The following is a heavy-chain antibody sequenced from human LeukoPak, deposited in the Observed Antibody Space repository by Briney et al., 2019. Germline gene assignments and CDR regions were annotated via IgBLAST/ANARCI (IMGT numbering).Heavy chain of an antibody. D-gene: IGHD5-24*01. Sequence: SETLSLTCTVSGGSISSGGYYWSWIRQPPGQGLEWIGEINHSGSTNYNPSLKSRVTISVDTSKNQFSLKLSSVTAADTAVYYCARVWLHPNEKGLDYWGQGTLVTVSS. V-gene: IGHV4-39*07. J-gene: IGHJ4*02. CDR1: GGSISSGGYY. CDR2: INHSGST. CDR3: ARVWLHPNEKGLDY.